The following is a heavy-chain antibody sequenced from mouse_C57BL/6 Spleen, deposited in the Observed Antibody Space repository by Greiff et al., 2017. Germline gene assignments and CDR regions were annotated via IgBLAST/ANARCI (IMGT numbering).Heavy chain of an antibody. Sequence: QVTLKVCGPELVKPGASVKISCKASGYAFSSSWMNWVKQRPGKGLEWIGRIYPGDGDTNYNGKFKGKATLTADKSSSTAYMQLSSLTSEDSAVYFCARDYGQYYFDYWGQGTTLTVSS. D-gene: IGHD1-1*02. CDR1: GYAFSSSW. CDR2: IYPGDGDT. J-gene: IGHJ2*01. V-gene: IGHV1-82*01. CDR3: ARDYGQYYFDY.